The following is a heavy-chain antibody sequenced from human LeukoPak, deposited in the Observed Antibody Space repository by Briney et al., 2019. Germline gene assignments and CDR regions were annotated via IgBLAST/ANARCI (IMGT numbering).Heavy chain of an antibody. J-gene: IGHJ4*02. CDR1: GYTFTSYY. D-gene: IGHD5-12*01. Sequence: ASVKVSCKASGYTFTSYYMHWVRQAPGQGLEWMGIINPSGGTTRHAQRFQGRVTMTRDTSTSTVYMELSSLRSEDAAVYYCARTRGYSDYELDYWGQGTLVTVSS. CDR2: INPSGGTT. CDR3: ARTRGYSDYELDY. V-gene: IGHV1-46*01.